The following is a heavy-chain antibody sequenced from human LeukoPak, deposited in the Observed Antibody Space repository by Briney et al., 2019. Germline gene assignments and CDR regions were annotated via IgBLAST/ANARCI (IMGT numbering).Heavy chain of an antibody. CDR1: GFTFSSYG. CDR2: IRYDGSNK. CDR3: AKVGKYSSGWYTVDY. Sequence: GGSLRLSCAASGFTFSSYGMHWVRQAPGKGLEWVAFIRYDGSNKYYADSVKGRFTTSRDNSKNTLYLQMNSLRAEDTAVYYCAKVGKYSSGWYTVDYWGQGTLVTVSS. V-gene: IGHV3-30*02. D-gene: IGHD6-19*01. J-gene: IGHJ4*02.